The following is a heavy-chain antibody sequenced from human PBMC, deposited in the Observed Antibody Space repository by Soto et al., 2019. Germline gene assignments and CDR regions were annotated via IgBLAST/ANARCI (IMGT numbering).Heavy chain of an antibody. V-gene: IGHV4-34*12. J-gene: IGHJ4*02. D-gene: IGHD5-18*01. Sequence: SETLSLTCAVYGGSFSGYYWSWIRQPPGKGLEWIGRIFSSGSTSFNPSLKSRVTISVDTSKNQFSLKLSSVTAADTAVYYCARILQLWALDYWGQGTLVTVSS. CDR1: GGSFSGYY. CDR3: ARILQLWALDY. CDR2: IFSSGST.